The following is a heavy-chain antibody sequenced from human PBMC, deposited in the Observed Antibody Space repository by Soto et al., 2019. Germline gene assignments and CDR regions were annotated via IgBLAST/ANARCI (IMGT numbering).Heavy chain of an antibody. CDR1: GDSIISGGYY. D-gene: IGHD3-16*02. CDR3: ARSLSWKFDL. J-gene: IGHJ2*01. Sequence: QVQLQESGPGLVKPSQTLSLTCTVSGDSIISGGYYWSWIRQHPGKGLEWIGYIHSSEITYYNPSLMSRLTLSVDTSKSQFSLNLSSMTAAVAVVYYCARSLSWKFDLWGRGTLVTVPS. CDR2: IHSSEIT. V-gene: IGHV4-31*03.